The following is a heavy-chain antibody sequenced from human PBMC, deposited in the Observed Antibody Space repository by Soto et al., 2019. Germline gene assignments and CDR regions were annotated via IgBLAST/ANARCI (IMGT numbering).Heavy chain of an antibody. D-gene: IGHD2-2*01. Sequence: QVHLVQSGAEMKKPGASVKVSCKASGYTFSRSGITWVRQAPGQGLEWMGWISTYNEKTNYAQDFQGRVSMTTDTSTSTAYMEVRILTSDDTAVYYCAREGDWSSGSCALYSHDYFGMDVWCQGTTVTVSS. J-gene: IGHJ6*02. V-gene: IGHV1-18*01. CDR3: AREGDWSSGSCALYSHDYFGMDV. CDR2: ISTYNEKT. CDR1: GYTFSRSG.